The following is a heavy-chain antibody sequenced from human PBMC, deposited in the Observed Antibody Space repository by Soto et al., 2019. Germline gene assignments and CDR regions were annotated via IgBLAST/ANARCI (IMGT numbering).Heavy chain of an antibody. J-gene: IGHJ6*03. CDR3: AKGTAVAGIVPYYYCYYMDV. D-gene: IGHD6-19*01. CDR2: ISGSGGST. V-gene: IGHV3-23*01. Sequence: EVQLLESGGGLVQPGGSLRLSCAASGFTFSSYAMSWVRQAPGKGLEWVSAISGSGGSTYYADSVKGRFTISRDNSKNTLYLHMNSLRVEDTVVYYCAKGTAVAGIVPYYYCYYMDVWGKGTPVTVSS. CDR1: GFTFSSYA.